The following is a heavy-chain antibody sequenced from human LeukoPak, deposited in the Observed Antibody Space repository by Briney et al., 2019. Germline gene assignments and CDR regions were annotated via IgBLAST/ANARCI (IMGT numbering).Heavy chain of an antibody. V-gene: IGHV4-59*01. CDR3: ARDVRYSYGSGHFYSYMDV. J-gene: IGHJ6*03. D-gene: IGHD5-18*01. Sequence: SETLSLTCTVSGGSISSYYWNWIRQPPGKGLEWIGCIYYSGSTNYNPSLRSRVTISLDPSKNQFSLELTSVSAADTAMYFCARDVRYSYGSGHFYSYMDVWGNGTTVTVSS. CDR1: GGSISSYY. CDR2: IYYSGST.